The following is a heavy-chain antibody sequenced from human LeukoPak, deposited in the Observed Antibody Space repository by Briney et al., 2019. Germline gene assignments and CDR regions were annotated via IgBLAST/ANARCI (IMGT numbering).Heavy chain of an antibody. Sequence: GGSLRLSCAASGFTFSSYAMHWVRQAPGKGLEWVAVISYDGSNKYYADSVKGRFTISRDNSKNTLYLQMNSLRAEDTAVYYCAREPQAGYYYMDVWGKGTTVTVSS. CDR1: GFTFSSYA. V-gene: IGHV3-30*04. CDR3: AREPQAGYYYMDV. J-gene: IGHJ6*03. CDR2: ISYDGSNK.